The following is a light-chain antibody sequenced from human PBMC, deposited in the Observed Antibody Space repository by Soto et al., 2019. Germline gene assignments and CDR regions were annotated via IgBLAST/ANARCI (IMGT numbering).Light chain of an antibody. CDR3: QVWDSSTEHWV. Sequence: SYELTQPHSVSVATAQMARVTCGGNNIGSKAVHWYQQRPGQDPVVAIYSDSNRPSGIPERFSGSNAGNTATLTISRIEAGDEADFSCQVWDSSTEHWVFGGGTKLTVL. J-gene: IGLJ3*02. CDR2: SDS. V-gene: IGLV3-12*02. CDR1: NIGSKA.